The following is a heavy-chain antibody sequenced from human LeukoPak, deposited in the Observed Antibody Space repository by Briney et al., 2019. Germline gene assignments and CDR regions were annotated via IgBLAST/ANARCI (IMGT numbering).Heavy chain of an antibody. CDR1: GGSISSYY. J-gene: IGHJ4*02. V-gene: IGHV4-59*01. CDR3: ARSEYGDYALFDY. D-gene: IGHD4-17*01. Sequence: PSKTLSLTCTVSGGSISSYYWSWIRQPPGKGLEWIGYIYYSGSTNYNPSLKSRVTISVDTSKNQFSLKLSSVTAADTAVYYCARSEYGDYALFDYWGQGTLVTVSS. CDR2: IYYSGST.